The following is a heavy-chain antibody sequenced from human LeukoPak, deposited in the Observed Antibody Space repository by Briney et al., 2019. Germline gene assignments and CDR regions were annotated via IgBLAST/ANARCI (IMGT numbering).Heavy chain of an antibody. CDR2: IKQDGSEK. Sequence: SGGSLRLSCAASGFTFSNFWMSWVRQAPGKVLEWVANIKQDGSEKYYVDSVKGRFTISRDNAKNSLYLQMNSLRAEDTAVYYCARNWGRYYYYMDVWGKGTTVTVSS. CDR3: ARNWGRYYYYMDV. V-gene: IGHV3-7*01. J-gene: IGHJ6*03. D-gene: IGHD3-16*01. CDR1: GFTFSNFW.